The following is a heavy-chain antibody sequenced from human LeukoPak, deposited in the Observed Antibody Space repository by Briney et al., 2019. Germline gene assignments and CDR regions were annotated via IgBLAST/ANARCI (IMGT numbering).Heavy chain of an antibody. CDR2: IYPGDSDT. CDR1: GSRFTSYW. D-gene: IGHD3-22*01. CDR3: ARTYYYDSSGYYPDY. J-gene: IGHJ4*02. V-gene: IGHV5-51*01. Sequence: GESLQISCQGSGSRFTSYWIGWVRQLPGKGLEWMGIIYPGDSDTRYSPSFQGQVTISADKSISTAYLQWSSLKASDTAMYYCARTYYYDSSGYYPDYWGQGTLVTVSS.